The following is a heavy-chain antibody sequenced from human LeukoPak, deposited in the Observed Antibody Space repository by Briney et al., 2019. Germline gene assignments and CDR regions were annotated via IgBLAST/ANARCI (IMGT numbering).Heavy chain of an antibody. Sequence: GGSLRLSCAASGLNFKGSAIHWVPQASGKGLEGVSRIRSKDNNYATAYGASVKGRFTIYRDDSKNTAYLQMNSLKMEDTAVYYCTKTTVGTTTSGYWGQGTLVSVSS. V-gene: IGHV3-73*01. CDR3: TKTTVGTTTSGY. J-gene: IGHJ4*02. D-gene: IGHD4-23*01. CDR2: IRSKDNNYAT. CDR1: GLNFKGSA.